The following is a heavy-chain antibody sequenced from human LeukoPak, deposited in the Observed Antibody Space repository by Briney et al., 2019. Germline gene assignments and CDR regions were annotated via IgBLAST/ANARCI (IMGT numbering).Heavy chain of an antibody. J-gene: IGHJ6*04. CDR2: ITRDGSST. CDR3: ARDPGYESWSPFWGGMDV. Sequence: GGSLRLSCAASGFTSSSSWMHWVRQAPGKGLVWVSRITRDGSSTTYADSVKGRFTTSRDNAKNTLYLQMDSLRDDDTAVYYCARDPGYESWSPFWGGMDVWGNGTTVIVSS. V-gene: IGHV3-74*01. CDR1: GFTSSSSW. D-gene: IGHD3-16*01.